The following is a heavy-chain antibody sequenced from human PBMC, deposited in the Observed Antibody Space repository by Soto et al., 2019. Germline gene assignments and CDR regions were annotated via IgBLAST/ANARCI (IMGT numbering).Heavy chain of an antibody. CDR2: INRSGST. CDR3: ERAHSLLIKDGLDY. V-gene: IGHV4-34*01. J-gene: IGHJ4*02. D-gene: IGHD2-15*01. CDR1: GGSFSGYY. Sequence: QVQLQQWGAGLLKPSETLSLTCAVHGGSFSGYYWNWIRQPPGKGLEWIGEINRSGSTNYNPSLKSRVTILLDTSKNQFSLKLSSVTAADTAVYYCERAHSLLIKDGLDYWGQGTLVTVSS.